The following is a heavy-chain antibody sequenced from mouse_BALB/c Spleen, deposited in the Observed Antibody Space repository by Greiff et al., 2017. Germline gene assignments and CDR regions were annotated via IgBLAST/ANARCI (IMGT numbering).Heavy chain of an antibody. D-gene: IGHD1-1*01. CDR2: ISSGGGST. CDR3: ARHGYYGSSFYFDY. J-gene: IGHJ2*01. CDR1: GFAFSSYD. V-gene: IGHV5-12-1*01. Sequence: EVKLMESGGGLVKPGGSLKLSCAASGFAFSSYDMSWVRQTPEKRLEWVAYISSGGGSTYYPDTVKGRFTISRDNAKNTLYLQMSSLKSEDTAMYYCARHGYYGSSFYFDYWGQGTTLTVSS.